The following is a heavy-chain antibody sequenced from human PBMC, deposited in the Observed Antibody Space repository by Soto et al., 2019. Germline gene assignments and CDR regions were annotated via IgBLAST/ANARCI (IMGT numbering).Heavy chain of an antibody. D-gene: IGHD2-8*01. V-gene: IGHV3-30*18. CDR3: AKTLYSHDYYYGMDV. CDR2: ISYDGSKK. Sequence: GGSLRLSCAASGFTFSSYGIHWVRQAPGKGLEWVAVISYDGSKKYYADSVKGRFTISRDNSKNTLYLRMNSLRAEDTAVYYCAKTLYSHDYYYGMDVWGQGTTVTVSS. J-gene: IGHJ6*02. CDR1: GFTFSSYG.